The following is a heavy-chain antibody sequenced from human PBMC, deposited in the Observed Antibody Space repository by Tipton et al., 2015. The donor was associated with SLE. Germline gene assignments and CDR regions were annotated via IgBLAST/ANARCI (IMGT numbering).Heavy chain of an antibody. J-gene: IGHJ4*02. V-gene: IGHV5-51*01. D-gene: IGHD3/OR15-3a*01. CDR2: IYQGDSDT. CDR1: GYTFANFW. CDR3: ARDQASLGLDF. Sequence: QLVQSGAEVKRPGESLKISCRVSGYTFANFWISWVRQTPGKGLEWMGFIYQGDSDTKYSPSFEGQVTISADKSTSTAYVQWNSLKTSDSAMYYCARDQASLGLDFWGQGTLVTVSS.